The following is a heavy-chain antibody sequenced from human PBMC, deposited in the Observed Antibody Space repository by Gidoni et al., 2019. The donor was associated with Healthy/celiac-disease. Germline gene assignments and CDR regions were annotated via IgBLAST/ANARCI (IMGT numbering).Heavy chain of an antibody. J-gene: IGHJ2*01. CDR2: ISSSSSTI. CDR3: ARDMEWELPYWYFDL. V-gene: IGHV3-48*02. Sequence: EVQLVESGGGLVQPGGSLRLSCAASGFPFSSYSMNWVRQAPGKGLEWVSYISSSSSTIYYADSVKGRFTISRDNAKNSLYLQMNSLRDEDTAVYYCARDMEWELPYWYFDLWGRGTLVTVSS. CDR1: GFPFSSYS. D-gene: IGHD1-26*01.